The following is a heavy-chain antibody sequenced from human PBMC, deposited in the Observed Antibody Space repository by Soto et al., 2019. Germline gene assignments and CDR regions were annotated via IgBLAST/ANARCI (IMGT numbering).Heavy chain of an antibody. CDR2: IYYSGST. CDR3: ARDPSYDSSGYYYWFDP. V-gene: IGHV4-59*01. Sequence: SETLSLTCTVSGGSISSYYWSWIRQPPGKGLEWIGYIYYSGSTNYNPSLKSRVTISVDTSKNQFSLKLSSVTAADTAVYYCARDPSYDSSGYYYWFDPWGQGTLVTVSS. CDR1: GGSISSYY. D-gene: IGHD3-22*01. J-gene: IGHJ5*02.